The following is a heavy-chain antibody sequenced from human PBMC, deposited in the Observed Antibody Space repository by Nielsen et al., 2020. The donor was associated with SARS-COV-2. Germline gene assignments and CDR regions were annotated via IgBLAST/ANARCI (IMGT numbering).Heavy chain of an antibody. D-gene: IGHD1-26*01. J-gene: IGHJ4*02. V-gene: IGHV3-21*01. CDR3: ARQGGSYIFDY. CDR2: INSSSSYI. CDR1: GFTFSSYS. Sequence: GGSLRLSCAASGFTFSSYSMNWVRQAPGKGLEWVSSINSSSSYIYYADSVKGRFTISRDNAKNSLYLQMNSLRAEDTAVYYCARQGGSYIFDYWGQGSLVTVSS.